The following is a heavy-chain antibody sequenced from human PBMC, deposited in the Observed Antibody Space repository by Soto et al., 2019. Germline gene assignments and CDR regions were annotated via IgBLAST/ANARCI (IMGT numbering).Heavy chain of an antibody. V-gene: IGHV4-30-4*01. D-gene: IGHD2-8*01. CDR3: AREPSLTKARNDF. CDR1: GDSISSADYF. Sequence: KPSETLSLTCIVSGDSISSADYFWTWIRQSPGKGLEWMGYIFHSGTTYYNPSLKGRLLISIENSKNQFSLRLTSVTAADSAVYFRAREPSLTKARNDFWGQGTLVTVYS. CDR2: IFHSGTT. J-gene: IGHJ4*02.